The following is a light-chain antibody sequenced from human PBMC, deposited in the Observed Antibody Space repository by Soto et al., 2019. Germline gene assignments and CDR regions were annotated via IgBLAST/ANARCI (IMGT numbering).Light chain of an antibody. CDR1: QSVSSN. Sequence: EIVMTQSPATLSVSPGERATLSCRASQSVSSNLAWYQQKPGQAPTLLIFGASARATGIPARFSGSGSGTEFTLTISSLQSGDVAVYYCQHYNNWPFTFGQGTKLEIK. J-gene: IGKJ2*01. CDR3: QHYNNWPFT. V-gene: IGKV3-15*01. CDR2: GAS.